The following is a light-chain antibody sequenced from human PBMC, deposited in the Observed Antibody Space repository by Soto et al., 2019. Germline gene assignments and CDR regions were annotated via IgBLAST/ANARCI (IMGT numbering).Light chain of an antibody. CDR3: SSYTSSSTYV. CDR1: SSDVGGYNY. Sequence: QSVLTQPAPVSGSPGQSIAISCTGTSSDVGGYNYVSWYQQHPGKAHKLMVYDVSNRPSGVSNRFSGSKSGNTASLTISGLQAEDEADYYCSSYTSSSTYVFGTGTKVTVL. J-gene: IGLJ1*01. V-gene: IGLV2-14*01. CDR2: DVS.